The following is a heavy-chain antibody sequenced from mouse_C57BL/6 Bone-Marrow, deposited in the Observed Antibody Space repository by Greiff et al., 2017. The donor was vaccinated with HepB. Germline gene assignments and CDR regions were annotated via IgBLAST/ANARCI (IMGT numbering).Heavy chain of an antibody. Sequence: QVQLQQSGAELVRPGASVTLSCKASGYTFTDYEMHWVKQTPVHGLEWIGAIDPETGGTAYNQKFKGKAILTADKSSSTAYMELRSLTSEDSAVYYCTRGYYDSSFAYWGQGTLVTVSA. J-gene: IGHJ3*01. CDR2: IDPETGGT. V-gene: IGHV1-15*01. CDR1: GYTFTDYE. D-gene: IGHD1-1*01. CDR3: TRGYYDSSFAY.